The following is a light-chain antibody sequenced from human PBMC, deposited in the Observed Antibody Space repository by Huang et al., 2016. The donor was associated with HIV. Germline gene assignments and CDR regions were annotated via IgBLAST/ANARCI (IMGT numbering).Light chain of an antibody. CDR2: TAS. CDR3: LEDYTDPWT. CDR1: QDIGND. V-gene: IGKV1-6*01. Sequence: AIQMTQSPASLSASVGDRVTITCRASQDIGNDLGWYKQRLGKAPKLMVSTASHLHSGVPSRFTGSGSGTHFTLTISGLQPEDFATYYCLEDYTDPWT. J-gene: IGKJ1*01.